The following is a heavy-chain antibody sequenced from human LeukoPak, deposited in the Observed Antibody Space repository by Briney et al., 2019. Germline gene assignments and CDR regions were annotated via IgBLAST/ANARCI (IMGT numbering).Heavy chain of an antibody. CDR3: ARAPASSWFPWAFDP. CDR1: GYSISSGYY. D-gene: IGHD6-13*01. Sequence: SETLSLTCTVSGYSISSGYYWGWIRQPPGKGLEWIGTIYHSGSTYYNPSLKSRVTISVDTSKNQFSLKLSSVTAADTAVYYCARAPASSWFPWAFDPWGQGTLVTVSS. V-gene: IGHV4-38-2*02. CDR2: IYHSGST. J-gene: IGHJ5*02.